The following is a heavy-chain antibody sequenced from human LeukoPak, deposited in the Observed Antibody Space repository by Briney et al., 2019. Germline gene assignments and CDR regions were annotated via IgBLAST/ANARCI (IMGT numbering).Heavy chain of an antibody. D-gene: IGHD3-10*01. Sequence: SETLSLTCTVSGGSISSSSYYWGWIRQPPGKGLEWIGSIYYSGSTYYNPSLKSRVTISVDTSKNQFSLKLSSVAAADTAAYYCARRWYYGSGSYYSYWGQGTLVTVSS. J-gene: IGHJ4*02. CDR2: IYYSGST. CDR1: GGSISSSSYY. V-gene: IGHV4-39*01. CDR3: ARRWYYGSGSYYSY.